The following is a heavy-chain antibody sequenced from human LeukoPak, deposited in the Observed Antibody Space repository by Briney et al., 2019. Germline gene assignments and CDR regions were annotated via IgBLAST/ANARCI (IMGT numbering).Heavy chain of an antibody. J-gene: IGHJ4*02. Sequence: QSGGSLTLSCAASGFTFSTYAMGWVRQAPGEGLRWVSSISGNGVTTYYADSVKGRFTISRDNSKNTLYLQMNSLRAEDTALYYCAKALYGGNTVWGQGTLVTVSS. CDR3: AKALYGGNTV. D-gene: IGHD4-23*01. CDR1: GFTFSTYA. CDR2: ISGNGVTT. V-gene: IGHV3-23*01.